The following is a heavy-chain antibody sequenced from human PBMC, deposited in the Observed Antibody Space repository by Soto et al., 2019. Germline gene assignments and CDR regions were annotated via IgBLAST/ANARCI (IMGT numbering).Heavy chain of an antibody. J-gene: IGHJ6*02. CDR1: GYTFTNYG. CDR3: ARHRRDYNAYTVGYSSDGMNV. D-gene: IGHD1-20*01. Sequence: VQLVQSGAEVKQPGASVKVSCKASGYTFTNYGVTWVRQAPGQGLEWMGLINGDNGDTHYAQNVQGKATMTTDKSKRTSYMEMRSHKSADTAVYNCARHRRDYNAYTVGYSSDGMNVWGQGTTITVSS. CDR2: INGDNGDT. V-gene: IGHV1-18*01.